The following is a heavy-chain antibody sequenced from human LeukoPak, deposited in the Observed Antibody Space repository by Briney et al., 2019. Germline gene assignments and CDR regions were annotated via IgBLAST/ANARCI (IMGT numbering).Heavy chain of an antibody. D-gene: IGHD2-21*02. V-gene: IGHV4-61*02. CDR1: GGSISSGSYY. J-gene: IGHJ6*03. CDR2: IYTRGST. Sequence: SQTLSLTCTVSGGSISSGSYYWSWIRQPAGKGLEWIGRIYTRGSTNYNPSLKSRVPISVDTSKNQFSLKLSSVTAADTAVYYCARVGCGGDCSPYYYYYYYYYMDVWGKGTTVTVSS. CDR3: ARVGCGGDCSPYYYYYYYYYMDV.